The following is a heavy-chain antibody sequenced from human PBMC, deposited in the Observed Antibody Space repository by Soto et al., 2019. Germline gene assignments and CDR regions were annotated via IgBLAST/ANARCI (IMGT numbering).Heavy chain of an antibody. J-gene: IGHJ6*02. CDR2: ISSSSSYI. Sequence: GGSLRRSCAASGFTFSIYSMNWVRQAPGTGLAWVSSISSSSSYIYYADSVKGRFTISRDNAKNSLYLQMNSLRGEDTDVYYCARDLPRYWNNGVCPGEYYYGMWGWGQGTRVSV. V-gene: IGHV3-21*01. D-gene: IGHD2-8*01. CDR3: ARDLPRYWNNGVCPGEYYYGMWG. CDR1: GFTFSIYS.